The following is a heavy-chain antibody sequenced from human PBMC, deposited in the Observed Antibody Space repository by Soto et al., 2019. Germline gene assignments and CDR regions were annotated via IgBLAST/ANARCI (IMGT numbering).Heavy chain of an antibody. CDR1: GFTFSSYS. CDR3: ARDFVGDTESPDD. D-gene: IGHD2-15*01. V-gene: IGHV3-48*01. J-gene: IGHJ4*02. Sequence: GGSLRLSCAASGFTFSSYSMNWVRQAPGKGLEWVSYISSSSSTIYYADSVKGRFTISRDNAKNSLYLQMNSLRAEDTAVYYCARDFVGDTESPDDWGQGTLVTVSS. CDR2: ISSSSSTI.